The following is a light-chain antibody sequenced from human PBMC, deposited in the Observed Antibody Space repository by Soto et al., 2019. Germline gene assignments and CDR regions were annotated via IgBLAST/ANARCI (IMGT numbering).Light chain of an antibody. CDR3: KQYSRTLRK. J-gene: IGKJ1*01. V-gene: IGKV4-1*01. CDR2: WAS. CDR1: RCVLYSSNNQNY. Sequence: IVMAHSPYSLAVSLGEKATIKWKASRCVLYSSNNQNYLAWYQRKPGQPPKLIIYWASTREFCVSERLHASGFGRDVILTIPLLQAEDVLVYSCKQYSRTLRKFGQGTKVDIK.